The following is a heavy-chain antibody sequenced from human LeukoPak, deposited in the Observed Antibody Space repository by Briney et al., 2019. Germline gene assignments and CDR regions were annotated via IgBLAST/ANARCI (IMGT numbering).Heavy chain of an antibody. V-gene: IGHV3-23*01. CDR1: GFSLSTYA. D-gene: IGHD2-15*01. CDR2: ISGSGDKT. Sequence: GSLRLSCAATGFSLSTYALSWVRQAPGGGLEWVAAISGSGDKTYHADSVKGRFTISKDNSENRLSLQMDSLRAEDTAVYFCAKDTTAWWYHRAYMNVWGKGTTVTVSS. CDR3: AKDTTAWWYHRAYMNV. J-gene: IGHJ6*03.